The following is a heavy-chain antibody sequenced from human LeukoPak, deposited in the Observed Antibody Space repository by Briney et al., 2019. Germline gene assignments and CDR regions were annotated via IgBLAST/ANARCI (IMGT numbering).Heavy chain of an antibody. J-gene: IGHJ6*03. V-gene: IGHV3-7*01. D-gene: IGHD6-13*01. CDR1: GFTFSSYW. CDR3: AREDYISSWYPHYYMDV. Sequence: GGSLRLSCAASGFTFSSYWMSWVRQAPGKGLEWVANIKQDGSAKYYVDSVKGRFTISRDNAKNSLYLQMNSLRAEDTAVYYCAREDYISSWYPHYYMDVWGKGTTVTVSS. CDR2: IKQDGSAK.